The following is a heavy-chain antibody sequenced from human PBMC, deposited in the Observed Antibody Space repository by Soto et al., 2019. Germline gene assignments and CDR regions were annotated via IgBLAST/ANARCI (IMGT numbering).Heavy chain of an antibody. CDR2: IYYSGKT. Sequence: SXTXSLTFTLSGASXTSTTYFLAWIRQPPGRVLEWVVSIYYSGKTHYNPSLKNRVTISVERSKNQFSLQMTSVTAADTAVYYCAKNLPRKGRFDYWGQGTLVTAPQ. V-gene: IGHV4-39*01. CDR3: AKNLPRKGRFDY. CDR1: GASXTSTTYF. J-gene: IGHJ4*02.